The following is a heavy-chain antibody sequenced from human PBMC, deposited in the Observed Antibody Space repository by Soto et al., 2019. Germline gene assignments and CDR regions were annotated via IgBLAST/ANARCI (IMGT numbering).Heavy chain of an antibody. J-gene: IGHJ4*02. CDR1: GFAFSNYW. V-gene: IGHV3-74*01. CDR2: INPDGIIT. CDR3: AGTSQVDY. Sequence: SGGSLRLSCAASGFAFSNYWMHWVRQAPGKGLVWVSRINPDGIITTYADSVKGRFTISRDNAKKKLYLQMNSLRAEDSAVYYCAGTSQVDYWGQGTLVTVSS.